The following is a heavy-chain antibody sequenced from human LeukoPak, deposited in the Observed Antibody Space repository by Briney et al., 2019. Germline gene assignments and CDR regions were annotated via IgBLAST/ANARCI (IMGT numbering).Heavy chain of an antibody. CDR3: AKDLYYYGSGSYSPADY. V-gene: IGHV3-30*18. CDR2: ISYDGSNK. D-gene: IGHD3-10*01. CDR1: GFTFSSYG. J-gene: IGHJ4*02. Sequence: PGGSLRLSCAASGFTFSSYGMHWVRQAPGKGLEWVAVISYDGSNKYYADSVKGRFTISRDNSKNTLYLQMNSLRAEDTAVYYCAKDLYYYGSGSYSPADYWGQGTLVTVSS.